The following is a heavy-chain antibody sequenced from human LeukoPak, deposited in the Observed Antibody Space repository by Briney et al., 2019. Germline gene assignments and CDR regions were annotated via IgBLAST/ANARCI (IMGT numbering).Heavy chain of an antibody. V-gene: IGHV3-9*01. CDR1: GFTFTDYT. CDR3: ARGDSSGCCMAY. J-gene: IGHJ4*02. Sequence: GGSLRLSCAASGFTFTDYTMHWVRQAPGKGLEWVSGISWNSGSIGYADSVKGRFTISRDNAKTSLYLQMNSLRAEDTAVYYCARGDSSGCCMAYWGQGTLVTVSS. D-gene: IGHD6-19*01. CDR2: ISWNSGSI.